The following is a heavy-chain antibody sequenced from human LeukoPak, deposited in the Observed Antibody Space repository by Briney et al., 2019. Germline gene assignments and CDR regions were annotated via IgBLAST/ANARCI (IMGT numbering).Heavy chain of an antibody. CDR2: ITSGGDYT. D-gene: IGHD3-3*01. CDR1: GFTFSNYT. V-gene: IGHV3-23*01. J-gene: IGHJ4*02. CDR3: EKLSGSRPDCLRFHY. Sequence: GGSLRLSCAASGFTFSNYTVNWVRQAPGKGLEWVSCITSGGDYTCYADSVKGRFTISRDNAKNTLYLQMNSLRAEDTAVYFCEKLSGSRPDCLRFHYGGQGTLVTVFS.